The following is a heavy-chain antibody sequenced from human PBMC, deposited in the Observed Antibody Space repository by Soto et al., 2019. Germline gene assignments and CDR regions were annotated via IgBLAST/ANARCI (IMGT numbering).Heavy chain of an antibody. J-gene: IGHJ5*02. Sequence: SQTLSLTCAISGDSVSSNSAAWNWIRQSPSRGLEWLGRTYYRSKWYNDYAVSVKSRITINPDTSKNQFSLQLNSVTPEDTAVYYCARDLYCSSTSCNIGSFDPWGQGTLVTVSS. D-gene: IGHD2-2*01. CDR1: GDSVSSNSAA. CDR3: ARDLYCSSTSCNIGSFDP. V-gene: IGHV6-1*01. CDR2: TYYRSKWYN.